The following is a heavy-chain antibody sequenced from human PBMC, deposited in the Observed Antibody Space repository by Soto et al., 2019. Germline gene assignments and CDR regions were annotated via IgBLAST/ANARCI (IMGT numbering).Heavy chain of an antibody. V-gene: IGHV1-18*01. D-gene: IGHD2-15*01. Sequence: ASVKVSCKASGYTFTSYGISWVRQAPGQGLEWMGWISAYNGNTNYAQKLQGRVTMTTDTSTSTAYMELRSLRSDDTAVYYWARDDTEEVVAHNWFDPWGQGTLVTVSS. CDR2: ISAYNGNT. J-gene: IGHJ5*02. CDR3: ARDDTEEVVAHNWFDP. CDR1: GYTFTSYG.